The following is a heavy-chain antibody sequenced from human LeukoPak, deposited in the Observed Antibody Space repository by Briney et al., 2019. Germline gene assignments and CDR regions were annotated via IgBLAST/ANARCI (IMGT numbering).Heavy chain of an antibody. D-gene: IGHD3-22*01. J-gene: IGHJ3*01. Sequence: PSETLSLTCTVSGGSISSYYWSWIRQPPGKGLEWIGYYIYYSGSTNYNLSLKSRVTISVDTSKNQFSLKLRSVTAADTAVYYCVREAATDYYDSSGYYRQTEVFDAWGQGTMVTVSS. CDR2: YIYYSGST. V-gene: IGHV4-59*01. CDR1: GGSISSYY. CDR3: VREAATDYYDSSGYYRQTEVFDA.